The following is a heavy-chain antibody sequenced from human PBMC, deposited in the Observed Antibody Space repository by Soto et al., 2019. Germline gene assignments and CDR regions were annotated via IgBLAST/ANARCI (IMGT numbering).Heavy chain of an antibody. CDR2: VSYDGGLQ. J-gene: IGHJ4*02. Sequence: QAQLVESGGGVVQPGRSLRLSCAASGFTFSSYGMHWVRQAPGTGLEWVAVVSYDGGLQHYADSVKGRFTISRDNYKNIVLVQMNSLRAEDTAVYYCVSDRGYGHASVPYSWGQGTLVSVSS. V-gene: IGHV3-30*03. CDR1: GFTFSSYG. D-gene: IGHD5-18*01. CDR3: VSDRGYGHASVPYS.